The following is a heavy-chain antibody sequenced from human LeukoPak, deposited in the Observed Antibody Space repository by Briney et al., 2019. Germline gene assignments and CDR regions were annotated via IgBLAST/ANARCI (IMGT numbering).Heavy chain of an antibody. J-gene: IGHJ4*02. Sequence: PSETLSLTCTVSGGSISSYYWSWIRQPPGKGLEWIGYIDHSGRTNYNPALKSRVTISVDTSKNQFSLKLNSVTAADTAVYYCATARLDNYYDSSGYLYWGQGTLVTVSS. V-gene: IGHV4-59*01. CDR2: IDHSGRT. CDR1: GGSISSYY. D-gene: IGHD3-22*01. CDR3: ATARLDNYYDSSGYLY.